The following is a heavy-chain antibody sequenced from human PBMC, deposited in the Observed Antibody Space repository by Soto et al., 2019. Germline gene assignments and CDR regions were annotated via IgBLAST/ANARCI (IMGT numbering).Heavy chain of an antibody. CDR3: ARDPFTPTYYYDSSGYYSNDAFDI. CDR1: GYSISSGYY. Sequence: SETLSLTCAVSGYSISSGYYWGWIRQPPGKGLEWIGEIYHSGSTNYNPSLKSRVTISVDKSKNQFSLKLSSVTAADTAVYYCARDPFTPTYYYDSSGYYSNDAFDIWGQGTMVTVSS. D-gene: IGHD3-22*01. V-gene: IGHV4-38-2*02. J-gene: IGHJ3*02. CDR2: IYHSGST.